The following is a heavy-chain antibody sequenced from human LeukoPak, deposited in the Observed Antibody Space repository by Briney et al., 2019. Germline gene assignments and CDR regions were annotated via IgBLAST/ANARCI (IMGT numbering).Heavy chain of an antibody. D-gene: IGHD2-21*01. CDR2: ISYDGSNK. V-gene: IGHV3-30-3*01. Sequence: PGGSLRLSCAASGFTFSSYAMHWVRQAPGKGLEWVAVISYDGSNKYYADSVKGRFTISRDNSKNTLYLQMNSLRAEDTAVYYCAREGVACGGDCYYIYYYYYMDVWGQGTLVTVSS. CDR1: GFTFSSYA. CDR3: AREGVACGGDCYYIYYYYYMDV. J-gene: IGHJ6*03.